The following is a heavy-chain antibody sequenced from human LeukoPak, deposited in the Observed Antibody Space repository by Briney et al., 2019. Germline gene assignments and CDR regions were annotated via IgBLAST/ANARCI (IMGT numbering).Heavy chain of an antibody. J-gene: IGHJ4*03. Sequence: SETLSRTCTVSGGSFSSFYWSWIRQPPGKGLEWIGYIAYSGSTNYNPSLNSRVTISVDTSKNHFSLKLSSVTAADTAVYYCARVDGSSGWDVDFDYWGHRTMLTVSS. V-gene: IGHV4-59*01. CDR1: GGSFSSFY. CDR3: ARVDGSSGWDVDFDY. D-gene: IGHD6-19*01. CDR2: IAYSGST.